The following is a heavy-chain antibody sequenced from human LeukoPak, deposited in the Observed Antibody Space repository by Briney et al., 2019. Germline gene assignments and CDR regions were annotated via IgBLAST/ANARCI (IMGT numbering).Heavy chain of an antibody. Sequence: SETLSLTCTVSGGSISSYYWSWIRQPPGKGLEWIGYIYYSGSTNYNPSPKSRVTISVDTSKNQFSLKLSSVTAADTAVYYCARADRGSAWYYFDYWGQGTLVTVSS. CDR1: GGSISSYY. J-gene: IGHJ4*02. V-gene: IGHV4-59*01. D-gene: IGHD6-19*01. CDR2: IYYSGST. CDR3: ARADRGSAWYYFDY.